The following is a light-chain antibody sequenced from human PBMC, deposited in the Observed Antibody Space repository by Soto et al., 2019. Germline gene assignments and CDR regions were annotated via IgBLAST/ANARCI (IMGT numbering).Light chain of an antibody. CDR1: SSDAGAYNF. CDR2: NVY. V-gene: IGLV2-14*03. CDR3: SAYTVSRTYV. J-gene: IGLJ1*01. Sequence: ALTQPASVSGSPGQSITISCTGTSSDAGAYNFVSWHQQHPGKAPKLMIYNVYDRPSGISYRFSGSKSGNTASLTISGLQGEDEADYYCSAYTVSRTYVFGTGTKVTV.